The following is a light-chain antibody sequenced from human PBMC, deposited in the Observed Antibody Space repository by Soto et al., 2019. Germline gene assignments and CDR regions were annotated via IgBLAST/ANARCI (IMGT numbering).Light chain of an antibody. Sequence: QSVLTQPPSASGTPGQRVTISCSGSSSNIGGNIVNWYQQLPGTAPKLLIFGNDQRPSWVPDRFSGSKSGTSASLAISGLQSEDEANYYCAAGDDSMNGVVFGGGTKLTVL. CDR2: GND. J-gene: IGLJ2*01. V-gene: IGLV1-44*01. CDR1: SSNIGGNI. CDR3: AAGDDSMNGVV.